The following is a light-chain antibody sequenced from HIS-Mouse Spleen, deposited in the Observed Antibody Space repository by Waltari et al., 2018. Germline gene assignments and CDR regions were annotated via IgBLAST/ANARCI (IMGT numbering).Light chain of an antibody. Sequence: QSALTQPRSVSGSPGQSVTIPCTGTSSGVGGYNYVSWYQQHPGKAPKLMIYDVSKRPSGVPDRFSGSKSGNTASLTISGLQAEDEADYYCCSYAGSYTGVFGTGTKVTVL. CDR2: DVS. CDR3: CSYAGSYTGV. V-gene: IGLV2-11*01. CDR1: SSGVGGYNY. J-gene: IGLJ1*01.